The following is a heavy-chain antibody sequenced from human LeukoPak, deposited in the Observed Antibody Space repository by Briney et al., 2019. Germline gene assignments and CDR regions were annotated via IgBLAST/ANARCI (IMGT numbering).Heavy chain of an antibody. CDR1: GFTFSRYS. D-gene: IGHD4-11*01. CDR2: ISGSSTYI. V-gene: IGHV3-21*01. Sequence: PGGSLRLSCAGSGFTFSRYSMNWVRQAPGKGLEWVSSISGSSTYIFYADSVKGRFTISRDDAKNSLYLQMNSLRAEDTAVYYCARFETRGLQPEDDWGQGTLVTVSS. CDR3: ARFETRGLQPEDD. J-gene: IGHJ4*02.